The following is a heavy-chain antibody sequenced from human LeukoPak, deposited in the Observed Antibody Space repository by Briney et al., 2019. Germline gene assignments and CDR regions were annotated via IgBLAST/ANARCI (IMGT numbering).Heavy chain of an antibody. CDR1: GGSISSYY. CDR3: ATQVEYYDILTGYYTRGVGY. J-gene: IGHJ4*02. V-gene: IGHV4-59*12. D-gene: IGHD3-9*01. CDR2: IYYSGST. Sequence: SETLSLTCTVSGGSISSYYWSWIRQPPGKGLEWIGYIYYSGSTNYNPSLKSRVTISVDTSKNQFSLKLSSVTAADTAVYYCATQVEYYDILTGYYTRGVGYWGQGTLVTVSS.